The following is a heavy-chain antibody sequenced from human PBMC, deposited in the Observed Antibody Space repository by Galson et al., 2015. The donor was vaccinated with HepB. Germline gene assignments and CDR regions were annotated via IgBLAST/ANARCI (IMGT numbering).Heavy chain of an antibody. CDR2: ISGSGGST. J-gene: IGHJ4*02. D-gene: IGHD4-17*01. Sequence: SLRLSCAASGFIYSTYAMTWVRQAPGRGLEWVSGISGSGGSTYADSVKGRFTISSDNSKNTLYLQMNSLRAEDTAVYYCAKGPHDYGDYPNYFDYWGLGILVTVSS. CDR1: GFIYSTYA. CDR3: AKGPHDYGDYPNYFDY. V-gene: IGHV3-23*01.